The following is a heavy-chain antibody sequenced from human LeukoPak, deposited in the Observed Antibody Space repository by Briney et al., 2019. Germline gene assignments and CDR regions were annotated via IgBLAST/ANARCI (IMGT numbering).Heavy chain of an antibody. CDR2: VSYDGTDT. Sequence: PGRSLRLSCAASGFTFTNYAMNWVRQAPGKGLEWVATVSYDGTDTSYAASVRGRFTISRDNSKNTVFLQMNNLTAEDTAVYHCARDRIAAAGTEEFDYWGQGTLVTVSS. CDR1: GFTFTNYA. D-gene: IGHD6-13*01. V-gene: IGHV3-30*14. J-gene: IGHJ4*02. CDR3: ARDRIAAAGTEEFDY.